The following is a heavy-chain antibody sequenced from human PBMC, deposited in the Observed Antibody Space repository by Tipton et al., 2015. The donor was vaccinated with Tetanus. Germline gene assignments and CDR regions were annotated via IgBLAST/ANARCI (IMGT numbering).Heavy chain of an antibody. CDR2: IHYTGNT. V-gene: IGHV4-39*01. D-gene: IGHD4-23*01. CDR3: ASDTPGGTYLVHGGLGF. Sequence: GLVKPSETLSLTCTVSGVSISSTNYYWGWIRQPPGKGLEWIGSIHYTGNTVYNSSLTSRVTVSLDTSKNLFSLKLTSASAADTAVYYCASDTPGGTYLVHGGLGFWGQGTLVTVSS. CDR1: GVSISSTNYY. J-gene: IGHJ4*02.